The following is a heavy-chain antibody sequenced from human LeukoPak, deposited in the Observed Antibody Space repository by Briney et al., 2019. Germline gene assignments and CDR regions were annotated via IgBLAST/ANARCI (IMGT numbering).Heavy chain of an antibody. Sequence: GGSLRLSCAASGFTFSNYYMSWIRQTPGKGLEWLSYISGSGGDIHYADSVKGRFTISRDNAKNSLYLQLNSLRAEDTAMYYCARDIRAVGVTLYFDYWGQGILVTVTS. D-gene: IGHD1-26*01. J-gene: IGHJ4*02. CDR1: GFTFSNYY. CDR3: ARDIRAVGVTLYFDY. CDR2: ISGSGGDI. V-gene: IGHV3-11*01.